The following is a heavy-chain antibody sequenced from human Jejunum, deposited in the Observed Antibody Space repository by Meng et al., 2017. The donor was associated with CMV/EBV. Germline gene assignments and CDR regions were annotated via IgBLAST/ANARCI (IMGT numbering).Heavy chain of an antibody. V-gene: IGHV1-2*06. Sequence: QVQLVQSVTEVKKPGCSVKVSCKASGGTFSNYAISWMRQAPGQGLEWMGRINPNSGGTNYAQKFQGRVTMTRDTSISTAYMELSRLRSDDTAVYYCAHQAVAGTRGWFDPWGQGTLVTVSS. CDR3: AHQAVAGTRGWFDP. J-gene: IGHJ5*02. CDR1: GGTFSNYA. CDR2: INPNSGGT. D-gene: IGHD6-19*01.